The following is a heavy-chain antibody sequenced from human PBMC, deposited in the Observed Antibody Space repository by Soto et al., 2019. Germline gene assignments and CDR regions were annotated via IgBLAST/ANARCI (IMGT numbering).Heavy chain of an antibody. CDR2: IWYDGSNK. Sequence: PGGSLRLSCAASRFTFSSYGMHWVRQAPGKGLEWVAVIWYDGSNKYYADSVKGRFTISRDNSKNTLYLQMNSLRAEDTAVYYCARAPATYSNYDLYYYGMDVWGQGTTVTVSS. CDR3: ARAPATYSNYDLYYYGMDV. V-gene: IGHV3-33*01. D-gene: IGHD4-4*01. J-gene: IGHJ6*02. CDR1: RFTFSSYG.